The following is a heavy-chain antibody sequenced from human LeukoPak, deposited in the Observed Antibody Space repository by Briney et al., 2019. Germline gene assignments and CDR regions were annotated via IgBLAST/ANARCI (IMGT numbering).Heavy chain of an antibody. CDR3: ARRNYDILTGYYTFDY. CDR1: GYSFTSYW. J-gene: IGHJ4*02. V-gene: IGHV5-51*01. D-gene: IGHD3-9*01. CDR2: IYPGDSDT. Sequence: GESLKISCKGSGYSFTSYWIGWVRQMPGKGLEWMGIIYPGDSDTRYSPSFQGQVTISADKSISTAYLQWSSLKASDTAMYYCARRNYDILTGYYTFDYWGQGTLVTASS.